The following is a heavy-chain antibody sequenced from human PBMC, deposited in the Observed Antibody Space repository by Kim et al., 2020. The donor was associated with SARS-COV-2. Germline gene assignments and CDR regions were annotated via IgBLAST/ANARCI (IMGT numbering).Heavy chain of an antibody. D-gene: IGHD2-15*01. V-gene: IGHV1-69*13. CDR3: ARVSDKISVARYCSGGSCYHPYYFDY. CDR1: GGTFSSYA. J-gene: IGHJ4*02. Sequence: SVKVSCKASGGTFSSYAISWVRQAPGQGLEWMGGIIPIFGTANYAQKFQGRVTITADESTSTAYMELSSLRSEDTAVYYCARVSDKISVARYCSGGSCYHPYYFDYWGQGALVTVSS. CDR2: IIPIFGTA.